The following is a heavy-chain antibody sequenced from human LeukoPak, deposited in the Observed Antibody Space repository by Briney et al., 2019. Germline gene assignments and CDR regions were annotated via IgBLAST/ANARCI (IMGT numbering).Heavy chain of an antibody. CDR2: ISYDGSNK. CDR1: GFTFSSYA. J-gene: IGHJ4*02. V-gene: IGHV3-30-3*01. Sequence: GGSLRLSCAASGFTFSSYAMHWVRQAPGKGLEWVAVISYDGSNKYYADSVKGRFTISRDNSKNTLYLQMNSLRAEDTAVYYCARDPIGYCSGGSCYYFDYWGQGTLVTVSS. CDR3: ARDPIGYCSGGSCYYFDY. D-gene: IGHD2-15*01.